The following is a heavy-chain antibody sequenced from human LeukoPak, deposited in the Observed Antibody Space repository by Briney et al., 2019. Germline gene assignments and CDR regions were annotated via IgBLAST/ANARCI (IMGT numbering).Heavy chain of an antibody. Sequence: GGSLRLSCAASGFTFSNAWMSWVRQAPGKGLEWVGRIKSKTDGGTTDYAAPVKGRFTISRADSKNTLYLQMNSLKTADTAVYYCATAMVRGATDAFDIWGQGTMVTVSS. CDR3: ATAMVRGATDAFDI. D-gene: IGHD3-10*01. CDR2: IKSKTDGGTT. J-gene: IGHJ3*02. V-gene: IGHV3-15*01. CDR1: GFTFSNAW.